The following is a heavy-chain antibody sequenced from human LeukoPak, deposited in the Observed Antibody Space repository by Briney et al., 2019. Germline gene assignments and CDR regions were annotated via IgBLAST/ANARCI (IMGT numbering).Heavy chain of an antibody. CDR1: EFTFSHYA. V-gene: IGHV3-30*04. CDR2: ISYDGSNK. D-gene: IGHD4-11*01. CDR3: AREQYNNYYLDY. J-gene: IGHJ4*02. Sequence: PGGSLRLSCAASEFTFSHYAMHWVRQAPGKGLEWVAVISYDGSNKYYADSVKGRFTVSRDNSRNTLFLQMNSLRAEDTAVYYCAREQYNNYYLDYWGQGTLVTVSS.